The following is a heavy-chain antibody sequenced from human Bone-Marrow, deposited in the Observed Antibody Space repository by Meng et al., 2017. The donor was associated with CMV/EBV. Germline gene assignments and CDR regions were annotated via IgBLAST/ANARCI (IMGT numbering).Heavy chain of an antibody. V-gene: IGHV1-18*01. J-gene: IGHJ4*02. CDR3: ARDHKGWGSYGQLQDY. CDR1: GYTFPSYG. D-gene: IGHD3-16*01. CDR2: ISAYNGNT. Sequence: ASVKVSCHASGYTFPSYGISWVRQAPGQGLEWMGWISAYNGNTKYAQKVQGRVTMTTDTSTSTAYMELRSLRADDTAVYYCARDHKGWGSYGQLQDYWGQGTLVTVSS.